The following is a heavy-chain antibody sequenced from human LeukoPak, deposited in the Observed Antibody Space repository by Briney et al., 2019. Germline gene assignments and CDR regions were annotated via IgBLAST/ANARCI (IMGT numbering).Heavy chain of an antibody. CDR1: GFSLSTSGVG. J-gene: IGHJ4*02. D-gene: IGHD4-17*01. CDR2: IYWNDDN. V-gene: IGHV2-5*01. CDR3: AHYGDYRFMWYFDY. Sequence: SGPTLVHPTQTLTLTCTFSGFSLSTSGVGVGWIRQPPGKALEWLALIYWNDDNRYSPSLKSRLTITKDTSKNQVVLTMTNMDPVDTATYYCAHYGDYRFMWYFDYWGQGTLVTVSS.